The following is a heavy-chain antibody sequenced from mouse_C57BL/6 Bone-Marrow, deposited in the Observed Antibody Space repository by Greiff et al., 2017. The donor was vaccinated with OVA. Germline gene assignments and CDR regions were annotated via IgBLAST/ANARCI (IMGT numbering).Heavy chain of an antibody. CDR3: ATLSRYDYVFDY. D-gene: IGHD2-4*01. CDR2: IYPRSGNT. V-gene: IGHV1-81*01. Sequence: VKLMESGAELARPGASVKLSCKASGYTFTSYGISWVKQRTGQGLEWIGEIYPRSGNTYYNEKFKGKATLTADKSSSTAYMELRSLTSEDSAVYFCATLSRYDYVFDYWGQGTTLTVSS. J-gene: IGHJ2*01. CDR1: GYTFTSYG.